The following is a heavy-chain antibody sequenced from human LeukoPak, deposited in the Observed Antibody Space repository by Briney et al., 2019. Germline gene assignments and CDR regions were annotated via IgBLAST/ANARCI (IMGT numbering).Heavy chain of an antibody. J-gene: IGHJ1*01. CDR3: ARENYDSSGGHGLQH. CDR1: GFTVSTNY. Sequence: GGSLRLSCAASGFTVSTNYMSWVRQAPGKGLEWVSTLYSGGNRYYADSVRGRFTISRDDSRNTLFLQMNNLRVEDTAMYYCARENYDSSGGHGLQHWGQGTLVTVSS. CDR2: LYSGGNR. D-gene: IGHD3-22*01. V-gene: IGHV3-53*01.